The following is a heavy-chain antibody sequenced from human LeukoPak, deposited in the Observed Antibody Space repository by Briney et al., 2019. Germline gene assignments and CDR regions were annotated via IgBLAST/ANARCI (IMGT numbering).Heavy chain of an antibody. CDR2: IYTSGST. V-gene: IGHV4-4*07. D-gene: IGHD3-22*01. Sequence: SETLSLACTVSGGSISRYYWTCIRQPAGTRLELIGSIYTSGSTNYNPSLKRRVTMSVDTSKTQFSLKLTSVTAADTAVYYCASGPDLDDYYDSSGYYYGWGQGTLVTVSS. J-gene: IGHJ4*02. CDR3: ASGPDLDDYYDSSGYYYG. CDR1: GGSISRYY.